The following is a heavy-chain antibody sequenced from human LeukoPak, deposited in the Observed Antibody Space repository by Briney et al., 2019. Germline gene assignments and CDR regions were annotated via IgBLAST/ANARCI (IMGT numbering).Heavy chain of an antibody. Sequence: SETLSLSCAASGVSISSYNWSWIRQPPGKGLEWVGYIYYSGSTNYNPSLKSRVTISVDTSKNQFSLKLSSVTAADTAVYCCARAASLPMVTPDFDYWGQGTLVTVSS. CDR3: ARAASLPMVTPDFDY. V-gene: IGHV4-59*01. CDR2: IYYSGST. CDR1: GVSISSYN. D-gene: IGHD5-18*01. J-gene: IGHJ4*02.